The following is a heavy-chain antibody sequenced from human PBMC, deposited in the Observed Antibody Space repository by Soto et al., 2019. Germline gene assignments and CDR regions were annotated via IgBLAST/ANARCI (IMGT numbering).Heavy chain of an antibody. CDR1: GFTFSSYG. Sequence: QVQLVESGGSVVQPGRSLRLSCAASGFTFSSYGMHWVRQAPGKGLEWVAVIWYDGSNKYYADSVKGRFTISRDNSKNTLYLQMNSLRAEDTAVYYCARMRDSSGYYRGYWGQGTLVTVSS. V-gene: IGHV3-33*01. J-gene: IGHJ4*02. D-gene: IGHD3-22*01. CDR3: ARMRDSSGYYRGY. CDR2: IWYDGSNK.